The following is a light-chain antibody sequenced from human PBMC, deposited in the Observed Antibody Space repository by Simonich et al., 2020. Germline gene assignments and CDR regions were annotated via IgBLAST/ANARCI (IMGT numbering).Light chain of an antibody. CDR3: QSYDSSNQV. CDR2: EDN. V-gene: IGLV6-57*01. J-gene: IGLJ3*02. Sequence: NFMLTQPHSVSESPGKTVTISCNRLSGIIASNYVQWYQQRPGSSPTTVIYEDNQRPSVVPDRFSGSIDSSSNSASLTISGLKTEDEADYYCQSYDSSNQVFGGGTKLTVL. CDR1: SGIIASNY.